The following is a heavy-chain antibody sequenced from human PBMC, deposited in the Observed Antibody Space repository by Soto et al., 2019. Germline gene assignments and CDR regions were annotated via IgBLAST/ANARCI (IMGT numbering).Heavy chain of an antibody. CDR1: GFTFSSYG. J-gene: IGHJ6*02. CDR3: ARNYRADYDYWSGLNYYYGMGV. D-gene: IGHD3-3*01. CDR2: IWYDGSNK. V-gene: IGHV3-33*01. Sequence: LRLSCAASGFTFSSYGMHWVRQAPGKGLEWVAVIWYDGSNKYYADSVKGRFTISRDNSKNTLYLKMNRLRAEDTAVYYCARNYRADYDYWSGLNYYYGMGVWGQGTTVNVYS.